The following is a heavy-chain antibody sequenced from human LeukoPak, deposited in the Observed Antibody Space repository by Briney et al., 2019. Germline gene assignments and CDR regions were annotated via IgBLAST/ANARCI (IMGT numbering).Heavy chain of an antibody. D-gene: IGHD3-10*01. CDR2: IYYSGST. V-gene: IGHV4-39*01. CDR3: ASALWFGELLGFDY. CDR1: GGSVSSSSYY. Sequence: SETLSLTCTVSGGSVSSSSYYWGWIRQPPGNGLEWIGSIYYSGSTYYNPSLKSRVTISVDTSKNQFSLKLSSVTAADTAVYYCASALWFGELLGFDYWGQGTLVTVSS. J-gene: IGHJ4*02.